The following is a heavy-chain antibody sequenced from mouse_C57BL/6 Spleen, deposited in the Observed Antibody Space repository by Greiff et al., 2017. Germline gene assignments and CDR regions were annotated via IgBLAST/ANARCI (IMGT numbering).Heavy chain of an antibody. CDR2: IDPSDSET. J-gene: IGHJ3*01. D-gene: IGHD2-4*01. CDR3: ARHYYDYDRAWFAY. Sequence: QVQLQQPGAELVRPGSSVKLSCKASGYTFTSYWMHWVKQRPIQGLEWIGNIDPSDSETHYNQKFKDKATLTVDKSSSTAYMQLSSLTSEDSAVYYCARHYYDYDRAWFAYWGQGTLVTVSA. CDR1: GYTFTSYW. V-gene: IGHV1-52*01.